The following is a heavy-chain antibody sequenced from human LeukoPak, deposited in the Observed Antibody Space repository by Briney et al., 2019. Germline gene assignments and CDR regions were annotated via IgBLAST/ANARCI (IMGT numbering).Heavy chain of an antibody. CDR2: INWEGSST. Sequence: LSGGSLRLSCAASGFSFDDYTMHWVRQTPGKGLEWVPLINWEGSSTFYADSVKGRFTISRNNSKNSLYLQMNSLRIEDTGLYFCSRSGVAVVATRGNYMDVWGKGTTVTVSS. D-gene: IGHD2-21*01. V-gene: IGHV3-43*01. CDR3: SRSGVAVVATRGNYMDV. CDR1: GFSFDDYT. J-gene: IGHJ6*03.